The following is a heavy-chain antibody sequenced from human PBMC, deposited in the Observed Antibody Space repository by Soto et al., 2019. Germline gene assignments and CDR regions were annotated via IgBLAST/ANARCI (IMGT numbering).Heavy chain of an antibody. Sequence: SETLSLTCTVSGGSVSSGSYYWSWIRQPPGKGLEWIGYIYYSGSTNYNPSLKSRVTISVDTSKNQFSLKLSSVTAADTAVYYCARGGPYYYDSSGYYVSDFWGHGTLVTVSS. CDR3: ARGGPYYYDSSGYYVSDF. CDR1: GGSVSSGSYY. CDR2: IYYSGST. V-gene: IGHV4-61*01. D-gene: IGHD3-22*01. J-gene: IGHJ4*01.